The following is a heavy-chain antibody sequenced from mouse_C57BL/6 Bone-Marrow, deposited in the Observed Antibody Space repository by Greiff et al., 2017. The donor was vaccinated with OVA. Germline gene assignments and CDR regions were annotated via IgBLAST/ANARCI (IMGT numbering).Heavy chain of an antibody. CDR1: GFNIKDYY. J-gene: IGHJ3*01. V-gene: IGHV14-2*01. CDR3: ARSSAQAPAWFAY. Sequence: EVKLQESGAELVKPGASVKLSCTASGFNIKDYYMHWVKQRTEQGLEWIGRIDPEDGETKYAPKFQGKATITADTSSNAAYLQLSSLTSEDTAVYYCARSSAQAPAWFAYWGQGTLVTVSA. CDR2: IDPEDGET. D-gene: IGHD3-2*02.